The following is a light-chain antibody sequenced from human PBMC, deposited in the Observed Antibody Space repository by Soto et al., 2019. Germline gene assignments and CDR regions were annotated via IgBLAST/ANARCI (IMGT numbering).Light chain of an antibody. CDR1: SSDIGAYDY. V-gene: IGLV2-14*01. CDR2: EVN. J-gene: IGLJ3*02. CDR3: CSYAGRSNV. Sequence: QSALTQPASLSGSPGQSITISCTGTSSDIGAYDYVSWFQQHPGKAPKLMISEVNNRPSGVSNRFSGSKSGNTAYLTISGLQVEDEANYYCCSYAGRSNVFGGGTKVTVL.